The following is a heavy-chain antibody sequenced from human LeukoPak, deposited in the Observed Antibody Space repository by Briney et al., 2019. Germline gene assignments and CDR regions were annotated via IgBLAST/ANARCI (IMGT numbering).Heavy chain of an antibody. Sequence: GGSLRLSGVASGFIFSGFAMHWVRQAPGKGLEYVSAISSDGGSTYYADSVNGRFTISRDNSKNTLYLQMGSLRTEDMAVYYCARDWGRDGLGPFDYWGQGTLVTVSS. D-gene: IGHD5-24*01. CDR2: ISSDGGST. J-gene: IGHJ4*02. V-gene: IGHV3-64*02. CDR3: ARDWGRDGLGPFDY. CDR1: GFIFSGFA.